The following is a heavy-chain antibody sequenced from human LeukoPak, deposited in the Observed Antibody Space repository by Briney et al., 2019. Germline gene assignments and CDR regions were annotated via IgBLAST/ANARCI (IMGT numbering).Heavy chain of an antibody. V-gene: IGHV1-2*02. Sequence: ASVKVSCKASGYTFTGYYMHWVRQAPGQGLEWMGWINPNSGGTNYAQKFQGGVTMTRDTSISTAYKELNRLRSDDTAVYYCARDRDYGSGIFDYWGQGTLVTVSS. D-gene: IGHD3-10*01. CDR1: GYTFTGYY. CDR3: ARDRDYGSGIFDY. CDR2: INPNSGGT. J-gene: IGHJ4*02.